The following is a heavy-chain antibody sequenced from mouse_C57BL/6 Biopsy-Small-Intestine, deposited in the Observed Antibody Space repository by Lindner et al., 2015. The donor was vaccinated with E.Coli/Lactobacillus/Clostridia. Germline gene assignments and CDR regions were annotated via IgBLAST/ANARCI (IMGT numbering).Heavy chain of an antibody. Sequence: VQLQESGAELAKPGASVKLSCKASGYTFTTYWMHWVKQRPGQGLEWIGYINPSSGYAKFNGKFKDKATLTAGKSSSTAYMQLSSLTYEDSAVYYCARAFISGISEAMDYWGQGTSVTVSS. CDR1: GYTFTTYW. CDR2: INPSSGYA. D-gene: IGHD1-1*01. J-gene: IGHJ4*01. V-gene: IGHV1-7*01. CDR3: ARAFISGISEAMDY.